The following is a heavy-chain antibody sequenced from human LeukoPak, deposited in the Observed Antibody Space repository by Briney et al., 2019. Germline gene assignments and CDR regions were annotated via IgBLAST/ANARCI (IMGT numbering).Heavy chain of an antibody. CDR3: ARNARPDYEADY. CDR1: GYTFTSYG. J-gene: IGHJ4*02. V-gene: IGHV1-18*01. D-gene: IGHD4-17*01. CDR2: VSAYNGNT. Sequence: ASVKVSCKASGYTFTSYGISWVRQAPGQGLEWMGWVSAYNGNTNYAQKLQGRATMTTDTSTSTAYMELRSLRSDDTAVYYCARNARPDYEADYWGQGTLVTVSS.